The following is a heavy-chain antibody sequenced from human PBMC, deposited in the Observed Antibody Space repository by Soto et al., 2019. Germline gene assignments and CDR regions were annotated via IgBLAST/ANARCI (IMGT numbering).Heavy chain of an antibody. Sequence: EVQLVESGGGLVQPGGSLRLSCAASGFTFSSYWMSWVRQAPGKGLEWVANIKQDGSEKYYVDSVKGRFTISRDNAKNSLYLQMNSLRAEDTAVYYCASRLGSGSYYKFDAFDIWGQGTMVTVSS. CDR3: ASRLGSGSYYKFDAFDI. V-gene: IGHV3-7*05. J-gene: IGHJ3*02. D-gene: IGHD3-10*01. CDR2: IKQDGSEK. CDR1: GFTFSSYW.